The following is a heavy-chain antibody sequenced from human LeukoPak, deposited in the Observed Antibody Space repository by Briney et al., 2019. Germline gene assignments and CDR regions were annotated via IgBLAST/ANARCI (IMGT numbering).Heavy chain of an antibody. CDR3: ARDLSVVAANFDY. D-gene: IGHD2-15*01. J-gene: IGHJ4*02. Sequence: GGSLRLSCAASGFTFSSYAMHWVRQAPGKGLERVAVISYDGSNKYYADSVKGRFTISRDNSKNTLYLQMNSLRAEDTAVYYCARDLSVVAANFDYWGQGTLVTVSS. V-gene: IGHV3-30*04. CDR2: ISYDGSNK. CDR1: GFTFSSYA.